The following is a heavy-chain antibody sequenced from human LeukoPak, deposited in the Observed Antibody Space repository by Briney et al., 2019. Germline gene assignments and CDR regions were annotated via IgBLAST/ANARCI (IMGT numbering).Heavy chain of an antibody. Sequence: PGGPLRLSCIGSGLGLSGYWMHWVRQVPGKGLAWLSRIDSDGGRIQYADSVKGRFTISRDNAKNTVYLQMNSLRPEETALYYCVADSGNRSGGDLWGQGTLVTVSS. CDR1: GLGLSGYW. V-gene: IGHV3-74*03. D-gene: IGHD1-26*01. CDR3: VADSGNRSGGDL. J-gene: IGHJ5*02. CDR2: IDSDGGRI.